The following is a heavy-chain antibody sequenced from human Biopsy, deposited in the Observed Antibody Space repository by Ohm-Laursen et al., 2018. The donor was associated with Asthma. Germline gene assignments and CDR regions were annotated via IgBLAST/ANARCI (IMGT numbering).Heavy chain of an antibody. J-gene: IGHJ3*01. Sequence: ASVKVSCKASGYNFISFAIHWVRQAPGQRLEWMGWVNTGNGDTKYSQKFQGRVTITRDTSASTAYMELRSLRSEDTATYYCTRTYYDFLTGQVRDVFGVWGQGTMVTVSS. D-gene: IGHD3/OR15-3a*01. CDR3: TRTYYDFLTGQVRDVFGV. V-gene: IGHV1-3*04. CDR1: GYNFISFA. CDR2: VNTGNGDT.